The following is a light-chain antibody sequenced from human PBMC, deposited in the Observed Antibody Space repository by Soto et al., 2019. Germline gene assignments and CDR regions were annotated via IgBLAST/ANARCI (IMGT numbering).Light chain of an antibody. J-gene: IGKJ4*01. V-gene: IGKV3D-15*01. CDR3: HQYGISP. CDR2: GAT. Sequence: EIVMTQSPATLSVSPGERATLSCRASQSVSTYLAWYQQKPGQAPRLLIYGATTRATGIPARFSGSGSGTEFTLTISRLEPEDFAVYYCHQYGISPFGGGTKVDIK. CDR1: QSVSTY.